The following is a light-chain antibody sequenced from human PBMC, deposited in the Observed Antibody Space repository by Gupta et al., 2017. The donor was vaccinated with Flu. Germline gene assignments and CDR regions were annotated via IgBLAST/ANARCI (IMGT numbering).Light chain of an antibody. CDR3: QSYDSSLNGYV. J-gene: IGLJ1*01. V-gene: IGLV1-40*01. CDR1: NSNIGAKYG. Sequence: QSVLTQPPSVSGAPGQRVTISGTGSNSNIGAKYGVHWYQQFRGTAPKLLIYANTHRPSGVPDRFSGSKSGTSASLAIPGLQAEDEADYYCQSYDSSLNGYVFGPGTKVTVL. CDR2: ANT.